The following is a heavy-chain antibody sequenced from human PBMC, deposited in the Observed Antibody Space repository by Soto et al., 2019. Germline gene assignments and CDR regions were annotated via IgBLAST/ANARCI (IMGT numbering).Heavy chain of an antibody. CDR1: GITFRNYA. CDR2: ISGNGGST. V-gene: IGHV3-23*01. J-gene: IGHJ4*02. Sequence: PGGSLRLSCAASGITFRNYAMSWVRQAPGMGLEWVSAISGNGGSTYYADSVKGRFTISRDNSKSTLHLQMNSLRVEDTAVYYCAKDRTFGPPLVRFDSWGQGTLVTVSS. D-gene: IGHD6-6*01. CDR3: AKDRTFGPPLVRFDS.